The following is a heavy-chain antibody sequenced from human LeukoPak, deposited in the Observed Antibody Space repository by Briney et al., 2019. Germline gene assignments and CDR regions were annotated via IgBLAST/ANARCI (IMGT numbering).Heavy chain of an antibody. V-gene: IGHV4-30-4*08. D-gene: IGHD2-8*01. Sequence: KSSQTLSLTCTVSGGSISSGDYYWSWIRQPPGKGLEWIGHTHYSGITYYSPSLKSRLTISVDASKNQFSLKLSSVTAADTAVYHCARALCISGVCEWFDPWGQGSLVTVSS. CDR3: ARALCISGVCEWFDP. CDR1: GGSISSGDYY. J-gene: IGHJ5*02. CDR2: THYSGIT.